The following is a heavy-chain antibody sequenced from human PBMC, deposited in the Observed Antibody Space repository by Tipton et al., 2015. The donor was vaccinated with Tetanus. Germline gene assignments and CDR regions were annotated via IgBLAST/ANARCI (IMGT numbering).Heavy chain of an antibody. CDR2: VHYSGRT. V-gene: IGHV4-61*08. CDR3: ARANNDYPKKGPFDY. Sequence: TLSLTCIVSGGSVRSGDYDWNWIRQPPGKGLEWIGYVHYSGRTNKSPSLKSRVTLSIDKSKNQFSLRLTSVTTADTAVYYCARANNDYPKKGPFDYWGQGARVIVSS. CDR1: GGSVRSGDYD. J-gene: IGHJ4*02. D-gene: IGHD5-12*01.